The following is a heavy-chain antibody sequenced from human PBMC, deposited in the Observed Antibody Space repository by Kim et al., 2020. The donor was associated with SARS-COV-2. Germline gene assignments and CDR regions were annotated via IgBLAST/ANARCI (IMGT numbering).Heavy chain of an antibody. CDR3: AKCREVGIHDFDL. CDR1: GFVFSTFG. Sequence: GGSLRLSCAASGFVFSTFGMNWVRQAPGKGLEWVSLISGTSKTTSYADSVKGRFTISRDNSKNTLYLQMNGLKVEDTAVYYCAKCREVGIHDFDLWVQGALLTVST. J-gene: IGHJ4*02. V-gene: IGHV3-23*01. CDR2: ISGTSKTT. D-gene: IGHD3-22*01.